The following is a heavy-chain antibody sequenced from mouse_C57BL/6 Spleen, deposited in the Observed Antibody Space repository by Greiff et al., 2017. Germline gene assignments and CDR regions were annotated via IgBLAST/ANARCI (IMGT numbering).Heavy chain of an antibody. Sequence: QVQLQQPGAELVRPGSSVTLSCKASGYTFTSYWMHWVKQRPIQGLEWIGNIDPSDSETHYNQKFKDKAPLTVDKSSSTAYMQLSSLTSEDSAVYYCARDWTGRDYWGQGTTLTVSS. V-gene: IGHV1-52*01. CDR2: IDPSDSET. D-gene: IGHD4-1*01. J-gene: IGHJ2*01. CDR1: GYTFTSYW. CDR3: ARDWTGRDY.